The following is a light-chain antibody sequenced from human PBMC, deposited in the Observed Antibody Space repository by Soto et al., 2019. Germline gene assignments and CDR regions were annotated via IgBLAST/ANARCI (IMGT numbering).Light chain of an antibody. CDR1: QGISSY. J-gene: IGKJ1*01. CDR2: ATS. CDR3: QHYNSYPPT. V-gene: IGKV1-8*01. Sequence: AIRMTQSPSSFSASTGDRVTITCRASQGISSYLAWYQQKPGKAPKLLIYATSTWQTGVPSRFSGSGSGTEFTLTISCLQSEDFATYYCQHYNSYPPTFGQGTKVEIK.